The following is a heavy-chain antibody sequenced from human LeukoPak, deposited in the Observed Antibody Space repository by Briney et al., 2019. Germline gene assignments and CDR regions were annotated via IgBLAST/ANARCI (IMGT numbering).Heavy chain of an antibody. Sequence: ASVKVSCKASGGTFTSYIITWVRQAPGPGLEWMGGIIPILGTANYAQKFQGRVTITADESTSTAYMELSSLRSEDTDVYVCARTGYHYNSYGYYFLDYWGQGTLVTVSS. CDR3: ARTGYHYNSYGYYFLDY. V-gene: IGHV1-69*13. D-gene: IGHD3-22*01. CDR2: IIPILGTA. CDR1: GGTFTSYI. J-gene: IGHJ4*02.